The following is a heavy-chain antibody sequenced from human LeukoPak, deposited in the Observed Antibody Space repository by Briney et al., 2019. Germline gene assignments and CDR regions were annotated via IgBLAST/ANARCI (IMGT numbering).Heavy chain of an antibody. CDR3: ARHHDSYYYYYRDV. D-gene: IGHD1-14*01. J-gene: IGHJ6*03. CDR2: LYHSDSV. V-gene: IGHV4-38-2*02. Sequence: SGTLSLTCTVSGYSISNGYYWVWIRQPPGRGLDWFASLYHSDSVYYNTALKSRVSMSVDTSKNQFSLKLSFVTAADTAVYYCARHHDSYYYYYRDVWGSGTTVTVSS. CDR1: GYSISNGYY.